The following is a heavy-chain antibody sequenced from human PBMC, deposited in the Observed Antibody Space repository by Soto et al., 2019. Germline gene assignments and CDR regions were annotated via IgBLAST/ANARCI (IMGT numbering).Heavy chain of an antibody. CDR2: ISYDGSNK. CDR1: GFTFSSYG. Sequence: QVQLVESVGGVVQPGRSLRLSCAASGFTFSSYGMHWVRQAPGNGLEWVAVISYDGSNKYYADSVKGRFTISRDNSKNTLYLQMNSLRAEDTAVYYCAKEYSSSWYGYYYYYGMDVWGQGTTVTVSS. V-gene: IGHV3-30*18. J-gene: IGHJ6*02. D-gene: IGHD6-13*01. CDR3: AKEYSSSWYGYYYYYGMDV.